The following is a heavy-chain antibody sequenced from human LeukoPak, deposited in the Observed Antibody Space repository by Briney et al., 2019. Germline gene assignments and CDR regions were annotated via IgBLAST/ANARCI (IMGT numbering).Heavy chain of an antibody. D-gene: IGHD3-16*01. CDR3: AKGLYDNVWGSSL. CDR1: GFTFSSYG. J-gene: IGHJ4*02. Sequence: GGSLRLSCAASGFTFSSYGMHWVRQAPGKGLEWVAVIWYDGSNRYYADSVKGRFTFSRDNSKNTLYLQMNSLRAEDTAVYYCAKGLYDNVWGSSLWGQGTLVTVSS. CDR2: IWYDGSNR. V-gene: IGHV3-33*06.